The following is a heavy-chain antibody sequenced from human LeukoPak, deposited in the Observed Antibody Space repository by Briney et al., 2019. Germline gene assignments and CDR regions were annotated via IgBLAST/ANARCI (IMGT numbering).Heavy chain of an antibody. J-gene: IGHJ5*02. D-gene: IGHD1-26*01. CDR3: ARVPSGAPNWFDP. V-gene: IGHV4-30-2*01. CDR2: IYHSGST. CDR1: GGSISSGGYS. Sequence: PSETLSLTCAVSGGSISSGGYSWSWIRQPPGKGLEWIGYIYHSGSTYYNPSLKSRVTISVDKSKNQFSLKLSSVTAADTAVYYCARVPSGAPNWFDPWGQGTLVTVSS.